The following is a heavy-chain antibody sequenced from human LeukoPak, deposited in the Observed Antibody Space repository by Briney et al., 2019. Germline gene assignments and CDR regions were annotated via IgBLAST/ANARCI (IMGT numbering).Heavy chain of an antibody. CDR3: ATELAAPGTFDP. CDR1: GFTFLSYP. CDR2: ISHDGNAK. V-gene: IGHV3-30*14. Sequence: GKSLRLSCAASGFTFLSYPMYWVRQAPGKGLERVALISHDGNAKEYADTVKGRFTISRDNSKDTFYLQLTGLRAEDTAIYYCATELAAPGTFDPWGQGTLVTVSS. D-gene: IGHD6-25*01. J-gene: IGHJ5*02.